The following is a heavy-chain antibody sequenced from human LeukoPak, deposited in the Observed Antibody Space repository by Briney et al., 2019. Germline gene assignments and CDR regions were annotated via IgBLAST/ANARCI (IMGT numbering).Heavy chain of an antibody. D-gene: IGHD4-11*01. J-gene: IGHJ4*02. CDR2: ISGSGGTT. CDR1: GFTFSSYA. CDR3: AKDVLPTVWSPHY. V-gene: IGHV3-23*01. Sequence: GGSLRLSCAVSGFTFSSYAMSWVRQAPGKGLEWVSVISGSGGTTYYADSVKGRFTISRDNSKNTVYLQMNSLRAEDTALYYCAKDVLPTVWSPHYWGQGTLVTVSS.